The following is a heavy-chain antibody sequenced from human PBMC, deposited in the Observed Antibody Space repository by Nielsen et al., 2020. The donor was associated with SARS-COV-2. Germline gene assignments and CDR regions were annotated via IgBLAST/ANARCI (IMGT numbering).Heavy chain of an antibody. CDR3: AKAGSGWYPLGNWFEP. CDR1: GFTFDDYA. D-gene: IGHD6-19*01. J-gene: IGHJ5*02. V-gene: IGHV3-9*01. Sequence: SLKISCAASGFTFDDYAMHWVRQAPGKGLEWVSGISWNSGSIGYADSVKGRFTISRDNAKNSLYLQMNSLRAEDTALYYCAKAGSGWYPLGNWFEPWGQGTLVTVSS. CDR2: ISWNSGSI.